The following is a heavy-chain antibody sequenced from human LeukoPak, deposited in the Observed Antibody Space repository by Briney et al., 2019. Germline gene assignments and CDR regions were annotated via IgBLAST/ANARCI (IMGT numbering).Heavy chain of an antibody. CDR2: VYHSGTT. V-gene: IGHV4-38-2*02. Sequence: SETLSLTCTVSGYSLTNGYYWVWIRQPPGKGLEWIGAVYHSGTTYYNPSLGSRVATSVDTSKNQFSLKLSSVTAADTAVYFCARSGPYYYHYLDVWGRGTTVTVSS. D-gene: IGHD3-10*01. J-gene: IGHJ6*03. CDR1: GYSLTNGYY. CDR3: ARSGPYYYHYLDV.